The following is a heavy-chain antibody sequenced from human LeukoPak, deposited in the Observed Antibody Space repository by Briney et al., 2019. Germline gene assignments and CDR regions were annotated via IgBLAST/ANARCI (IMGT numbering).Heavy chain of an antibody. CDR3: ARDVSN. D-gene: IGHD2-8*01. V-gene: IGHV3-66*01. J-gene: IGHJ4*02. CDR1: GFTVSSNY. Sequence: PGGSLRLSCAASGFTVSSNYMTWVRQAPGKGLEWVSVVYGGDTTYYADSVKGRFTISRDNSKNTLYLQMNSLRAEDTAVYYCARDVSNWGQGTLVTVSS. CDR2: VYGGDTT.